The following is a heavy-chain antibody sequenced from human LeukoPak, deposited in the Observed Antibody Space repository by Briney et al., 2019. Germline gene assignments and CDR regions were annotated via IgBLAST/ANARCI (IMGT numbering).Heavy chain of an antibody. CDR1: GFTFSDHY. CDR2: SRAKSESYTT. Sequence: GGSLRLSCAASGFTFSDHYMDWVRQAPGKGQEWVGRSRAKSESYTTEYAASVKGRFTISRDESDNTLYLHMNSLKTEDTAVYYCVREYYYDFPQWGQGTLVTVSS. J-gene: IGHJ4*02. D-gene: IGHD3-3*01. V-gene: IGHV3-72*01. CDR3: VREYYYDFPQ.